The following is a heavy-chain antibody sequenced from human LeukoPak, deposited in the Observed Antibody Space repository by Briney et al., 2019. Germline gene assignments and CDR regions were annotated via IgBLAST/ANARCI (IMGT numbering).Heavy chain of an antibody. Sequence: GGSLRLSCAASGFTFSSYWMNWVRQAPGKRLEWVANIKQDGSEKYYVDSVKGRFTISRDNAKNSVYLQMNSLRAEDTAVYYCAREHLGVAAADYWGQGTLVTVSS. CDR1: GFTFSSYW. J-gene: IGHJ4*02. V-gene: IGHV3-7*01. D-gene: IGHD6-19*01. CDR2: IKQDGSEK. CDR3: AREHLGVAAADY.